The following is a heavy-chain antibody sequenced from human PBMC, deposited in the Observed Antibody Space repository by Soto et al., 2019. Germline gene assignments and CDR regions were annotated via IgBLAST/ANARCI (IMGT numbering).Heavy chain of an antibody. J-gene: IGHJ4*02. V-gene: IGHV4-4*02. Sequence: QVQLQESGPGLVKPSGTVSVTCDVSGVSISSGNWWSWVRQPPGKGLEWIGEIFRDGMTTYYPSLRGRATISVDTSKNRFSLRVTSTNAADTAIYYCVRLVYDRRLNYLYFDYWGRGALVTVSS. CDR2: IFRDGMT. CDR1: GVSISSGNW. D-gene: IGHD3-22*01. CDR3: VRLVYDRRLNYLYFDY.